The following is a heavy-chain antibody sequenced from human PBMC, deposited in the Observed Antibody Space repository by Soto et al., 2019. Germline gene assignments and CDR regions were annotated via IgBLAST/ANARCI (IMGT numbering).Heavy chain of an antibody. V-gene: IGHV1-69*01. CDR2: IIPIFGTA. CDR3: ARVQRPEAGAYGMDV. Sequence: QVQLVQSGAEVKKPGSSVTVSCKASGVTFSSYAISWVRQAPGHGLEWMGGIIPIFGTANYAQKFQGRVTITADESTSIADMELSSMRSEDTAVYFCARVQRPEAGAYGMDVWGKGTTGSVSS. J-gene: IGHJ6*04. D-gene: IGHD6-13*01. CDR1: GVTFSSYA.